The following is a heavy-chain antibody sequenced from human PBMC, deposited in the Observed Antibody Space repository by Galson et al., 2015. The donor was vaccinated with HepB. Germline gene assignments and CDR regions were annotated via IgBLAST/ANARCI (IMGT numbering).Heavy chain of an antibody. V-gene: IGHV1-2*02. J-gene: IGHJ4*02. Sequence: SVKVSCKASGYTFTGYYMHWVRQAPGQGLEWMGWINPNSGGTNYAQKFQGRVTMTRDTSISTAYMELSRLRPDDTAVYYCARGIQLWLLTGWGFDYWGQGTLVTVSS. D-gene: IGHD5-18*01. CDR2: INPNSGGT. CDR3: ARGIQLWLLTGWGFDY. CDR1: GYTFTGYY.